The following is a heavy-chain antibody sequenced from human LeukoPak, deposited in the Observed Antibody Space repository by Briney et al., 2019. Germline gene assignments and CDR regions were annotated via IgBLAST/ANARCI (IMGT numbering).Heavy chain of an antibody. CDR1: GFIFSDYW. Sequence: GGSLRLSCAASGFIFSDYWMSWVRQAPGKGLEWVANIKEDGSEKYYIDSVKGRFTISRDNAKRSVFLQMNSLRVEDMAVYYCTRVEGRNSCPDYWGQGTLVIVSS. CDR2: IKEDGSEK. J-gene: IGHJ4*02. CDR3: TRVEGRNSCPDY. D-gene: IGHD2-2*01. V-gene: IGHV3-7*01.